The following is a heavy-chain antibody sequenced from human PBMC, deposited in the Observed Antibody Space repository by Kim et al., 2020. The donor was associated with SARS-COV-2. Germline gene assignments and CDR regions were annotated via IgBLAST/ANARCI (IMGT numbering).Heavy chain of an antibody. Sequence: SETLSLTCTVSGGSISSYYWSWIRQPPGKGLEWIGYIYYSGSTNYNPSLKSRVTISVDTSKNQFSLKLSSVTAADTAVYYCASVDYDFWSGYRHFDYWG. D-gene: IGHD3-3*01. CDR2: IYYSGST. J-gene: IGHJ4*01. CDR3: ASVDYDFWSGYRHFDY. CDR1: GGSISSYY. V-gene: IGHV4-59*08.